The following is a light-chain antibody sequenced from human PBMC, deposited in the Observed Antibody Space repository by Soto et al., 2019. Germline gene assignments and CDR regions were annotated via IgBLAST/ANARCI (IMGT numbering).Light chain of an antibody. J-gene: IGKJ4*01. CDR1: QSISSW. CDR2: EAS. V-gene: IGKV1-5*01. Sequence: DIQMTQSPSTLSAYVGDRVTITCRASQSISSWLAWSQQKPGKAPKLLIHEASRLESVVPSRFSSSESGTEFTLTISGLHAEDAATYYCQPYTNFPLTFGGGTKVEIK. CDR3: QPYTNFPLT.